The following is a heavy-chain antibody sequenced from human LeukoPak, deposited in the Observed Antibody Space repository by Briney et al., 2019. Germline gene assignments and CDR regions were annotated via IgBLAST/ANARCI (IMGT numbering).Heavy chain of an antibody. CDR2: INHSGST. V-gene: IGHV4-34*01. D-gene: IGHD3-16*01. CDR1: GGSFSGYY. J-gene: IGHJ4*02. Sequence: SETLSLTCAVYGGSFSGYYWSWIRQPPGKGLEWIGEINHSGSTNYNPSLKSRVTISVDTSKNQFSLKLSSVTAADTAVYYCARVRSDYIWGSTWAFFDYWGQGTLVTVSS. CDR3: ARVRSDYIWGSTWAFFDY.